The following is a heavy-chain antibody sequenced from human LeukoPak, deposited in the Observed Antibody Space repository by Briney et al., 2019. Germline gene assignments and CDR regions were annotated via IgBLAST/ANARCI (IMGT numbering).Heavy chain of an antibody. V-gene: IGHV3-49*04. CDR3: TRGRYYDSSGYYYYFDY. Sequence: PGGSLRLSCTASGFTFGDYAMSWVRQAPGKGLEWVGFIRSEAYGGTTEYAASVKGRFTISRDDSKSIAYLQMSSLKTEDTAVYYCTRGRYYDSSGYYYYFDYWGQGTLVTVSS. CDR2: IRSEAYGGTT. D-gene: IGHD3-22*01. CDR1: GFTFGDYA. J-gene: IGHJ4*02.